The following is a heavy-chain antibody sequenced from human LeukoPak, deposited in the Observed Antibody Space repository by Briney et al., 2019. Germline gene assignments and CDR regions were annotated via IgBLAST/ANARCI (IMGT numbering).Heavy chain of an antibody. CDR2: INSDGSTT. CDR3: APGAYDY. J-gene: IGHJ4*02. CDR1: GFTFSNYW. Sequence: GGSLRLSCAASGFTFSNYWMHWVRQAPGKGLVWVSRINSDGSTTDYADSVKGRFTISRDNAKNTLYLRMNSLRAEDTALYYCAPGAYDYWGQGTLVAVSS. D-gene: IGHD1-1*01. V-gene: IGHV3-74*01.